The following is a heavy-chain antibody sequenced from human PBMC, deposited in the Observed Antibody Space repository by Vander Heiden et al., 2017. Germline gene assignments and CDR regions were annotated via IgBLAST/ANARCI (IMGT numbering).Heavy chain of an antibody. CDR1: GYTFTSYD. V-gene: IGHV1-8*01. D-gene: IGHD1-26*01. Sequence: QVQLVQSGAEGKKPGASVKVSGKASGYTFTSYDINWVRQATGQVLEWMGWMNPNSGNTGYAQKFQGRVTMTRNTSISTAYMELSSLRSEDTAVYYCARGRWELLGEIDYWGQGTLVTVSS. CDR2: MNPNSGNT. CDR3: ARGRWELLGEIDY. J-gene: IGHJ4*02.